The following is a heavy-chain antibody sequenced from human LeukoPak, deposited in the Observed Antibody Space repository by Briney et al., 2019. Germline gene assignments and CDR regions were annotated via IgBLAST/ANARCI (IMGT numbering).Heavy chain of an antibody. CDR1: GDSISSYY. Sequence: SETLSLTCTVSGDSISSYYWSWIRQPPGKGLEWIGFIYSSGSTNYNPSLKSRVTISVDRSKNQFSLKLSSVTAADTAVYYCARGGRTVTRFSEYFQHWGQGTLVTVSS. J-gene: IGHJ1*01. CDR2: IYSSGST. D-gene: IGHD4-17*01. CDR3: ARGGRTVTRFSEYFQH. V-gene: IGHV4-59*12.